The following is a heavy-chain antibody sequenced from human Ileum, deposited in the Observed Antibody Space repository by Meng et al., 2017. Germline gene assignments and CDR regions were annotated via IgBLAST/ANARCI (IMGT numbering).Heavy chain of an antibody. CDR1: GYTFTTFG. CDR3: ARDRQWVFDY. CDR2: IDPGNGNR. Sequence: QVQLVQSGIEVRKPRASVKVSCKPSGYTFTTFGISWVRQAPGQRLEWMGWIDPGNGNRNFAQKFQDRITLTTDTTTTTAYMELRSLRSDDTAIFYCARDRQWVFDYWGQGTLVTVSS. J-gene: IGHJ4*02. V-gene: IGHV1-18*01. D-gene: IGHD6-19*01.